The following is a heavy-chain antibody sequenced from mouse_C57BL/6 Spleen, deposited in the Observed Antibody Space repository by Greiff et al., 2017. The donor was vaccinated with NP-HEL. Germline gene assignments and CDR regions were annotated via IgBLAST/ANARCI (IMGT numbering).Heavy chain of an antibody. CDR2: INPSTGGT. CDR3: ARGLYL. CDR1: GYSFTGYY. V-gene: IGHV1-42*01. D-gene: IGHD3-1*01. Sequence: EVQLQQSGPELVKPGASVKISCKASGYSFTGYYMNWVKQSPEKSLEWIGEINPSTGGTTYNQKFKAKATLTVDKSSSTAYMQLKSLTSEDSAVYYCARGLYLWGQGTTLTVSS. J-gene: IGHJ2*01.